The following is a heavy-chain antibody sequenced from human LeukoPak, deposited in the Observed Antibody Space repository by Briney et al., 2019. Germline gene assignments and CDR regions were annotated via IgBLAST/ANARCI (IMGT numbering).Heavy chain of an antibody. CDR2: IYYSGST. V-gene: IGHV4-39*07. CDR1: YY. J-gene: IGHJ3*02. D-gene: IGHD3-22*01. Sequence: YYWXXXRXPXXKXXXXXXXIYYSGSTYYNPSLKSRVTISVDTSKNQFSLKLSSVTAADTAVYYCARDRGAYYYDSSGSSNAFDIWGQGTMVTVSS. CDR3: ARDRGAYYYDSSGSSNAFDI.